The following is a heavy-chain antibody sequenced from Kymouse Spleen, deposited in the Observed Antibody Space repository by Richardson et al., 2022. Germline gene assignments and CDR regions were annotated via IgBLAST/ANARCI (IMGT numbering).Heavy chain of an antibody. CDR1: GFTFSSYW. J-gene: IGHJ4*02. Sequence: EVQLVESGGGLVQPGGSLRLSCAASGFTFSSYWMSWVRQAPGKGLEWVANIKQDGSEKYYVDSVKGRFTISRDNAKNSLYLQMNSLRAEDTAVYYCARLNWNFEVRGALYFDYWGQGTLVTVSS. CDR3: ARLNWNFEVRGALYFDY. CDR2: IKQDGSEK. D-gene: IGHD1-7*01,IGHD3-10*01. V-gene: IGHV3-7*01.